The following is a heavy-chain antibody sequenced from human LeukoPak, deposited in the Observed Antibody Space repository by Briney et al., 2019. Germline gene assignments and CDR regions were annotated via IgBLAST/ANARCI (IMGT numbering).Heavy chain of an antibody. Sequence: GGSLRLSCAASGFTFSSYAMSWVRQAPGKGLEWVGRIKSKTDGGTTDYAAPVKGRFTISRDDSKNTLYLQMNSLKTEDTAVYYCTTDQLAAAGTDWFDPWGQGTLVTVSS. V-gene: IGHV3-15*01. CDR3: TTDQLAAAGTDWFDP. D-gene: IGHD6-13*01. CDR2: IKSKTDGGTT. J-gene: IGHJ5*02. CDR1: GFTFSSYA.